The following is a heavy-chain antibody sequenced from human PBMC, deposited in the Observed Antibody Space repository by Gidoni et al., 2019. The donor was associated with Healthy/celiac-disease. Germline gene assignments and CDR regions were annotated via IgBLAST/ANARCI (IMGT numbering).Heavy chain of an antibody. D-gene: IGHD6-6*01. J-gene: IGHJ6*03. Sequence: PGQGLEWMGGIIPSFGTANYAQKFQGRVTITADESTSTAYMELSSLRSEDTAVYYCARGSPVPYYYYYYMDVWGKGTTVTVSS. CDR2: IIPSFGTA. CDR3: ARGSPVPYYYYYYMDV. V-gene: IGHV1-69*01.